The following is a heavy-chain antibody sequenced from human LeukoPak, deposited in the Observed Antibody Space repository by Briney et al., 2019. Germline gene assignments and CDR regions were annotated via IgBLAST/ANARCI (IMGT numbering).Heavy chain of an antibody. J-gene: IGHJ5*02. Sequence: ASVTVSCKSSVYTFTDYYMHWVRQAPGQGLEWMGWINPSSGCTNYAQSFQGRVTMTRDTSISTAYMDLSRLRSDDTAVYYCARASSDFGELFPWGQGTLVTVSS. V-gene: IGHV1-2*02. CDR1: VYTFTDYY. D-gene: IGHD3-10*01. CDR3: ARASSDFGELFP. CDR2: INPSSGCT.